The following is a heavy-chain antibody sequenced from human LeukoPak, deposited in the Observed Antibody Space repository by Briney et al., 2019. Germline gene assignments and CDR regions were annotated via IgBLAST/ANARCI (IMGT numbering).Heavy chain of an antibody. V-gene: IGHV1-2*02. CDR3: ARDPGILYYYMDV. D-gene: IGHD2-15*01. J-gene: IGHJ6*03. CDR2: INPNSGGT. CDR1: GYTFTGYY. Sequence: ASVKVPCKASGYTFTGYYMHWVRQAPGQGLEWMGWINPNSGGTNYAQKFQGRVTMTRDTSISTAYMELSRLRSDDTAVYYCARDPGILYYYMDVWGKGTTVTVSS.